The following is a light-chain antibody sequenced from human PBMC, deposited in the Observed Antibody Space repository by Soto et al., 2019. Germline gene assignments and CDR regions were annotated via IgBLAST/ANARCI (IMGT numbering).Light chain of an antibody. CDR2: GAS. CDR1: QNVYTN. Sequence: ETVMTQSPATLSVSPGETATLSCRASQNVYTNLAWYQQKPGQAPRLLIYGASSRATGIPDRFSGSGSGTGFTLTISRLEPEDFAVYYCQQYGSSPLTFGGGTKVDIK. CDR3: QQYGSSPLT. V-gene: IGKV3-20*01. J-gene: IGKJ4*01.